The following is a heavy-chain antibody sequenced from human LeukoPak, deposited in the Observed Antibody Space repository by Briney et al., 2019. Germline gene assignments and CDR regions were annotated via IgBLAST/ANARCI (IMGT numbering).Heavy chain of an antibody. CDR2: IKEDESAK. V-gene: IGHV3-7*01. CDR1: GFTFTSYW. J-gene: IGHJ4*02. Sequence: GGSLRLSCVASGFTFTSYWMTWVRQAPGKGLEWVANIKEDESAKFYADSVKGRFTISRENAKNSVFLQMNSLRAEDTALYYCATTVDTTAGPYWGQETLVTVSS. D-gene: IGHD1-1*01. CDR3: ATTVDTTAGPY.